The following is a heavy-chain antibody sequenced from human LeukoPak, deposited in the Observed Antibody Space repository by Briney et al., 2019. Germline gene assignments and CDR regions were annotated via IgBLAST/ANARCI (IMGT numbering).Heavy chain of an antibody. CDR3: ARDGDTLDY. CDR1: GFTFSSYS. J-gene: IGHJ4*02. Sequence: PGGSLRLSCAASGFTFSSYSMNWVRQAPGKGLEWVSVIYSGGSTYYADSVKGRFTISRDNSKNTLYLQMNSLRAEDTAVYYCARDGDTLDYWGQGTLVTVSS. V-gene: IGHV3-66*01. CDR2: IYSGGST. D-gene: IGHD4-17*01.